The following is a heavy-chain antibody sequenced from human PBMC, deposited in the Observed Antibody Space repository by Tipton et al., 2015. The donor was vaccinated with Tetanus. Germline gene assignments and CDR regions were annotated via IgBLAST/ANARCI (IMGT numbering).Heavy chain of an antibody. Sequence: SLRLSCAASGFSFSDYGMHWVRQAPGKGLEWVAGMSFDGSSETYADSVRGRFTISRDNFRNTLSLQMRGLGADDTAVYYCARDAGYRRNYFDFWGQGPLVTVSS. CDR2: MSFDGSSE. J-gene: IGHJ4*02. CDR1: GFSFSDYG. CDR3: ARDAGYRRNYFDF. D-gene: IGHD6-13*01. V-gene: IGHV3-30*15.